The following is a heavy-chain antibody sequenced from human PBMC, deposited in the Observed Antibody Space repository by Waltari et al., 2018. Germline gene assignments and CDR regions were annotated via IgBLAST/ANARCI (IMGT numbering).Heavy chain of an antibody. V-gene: IGHV4-4*07. D-gene: IGHD3-3*01. CDR1: GGSISSYY. J-gene: IGHJ6*03. CDR3: ARERVYDPSRGFYYYYMDV. Sequence: QVQLQESGPGLVKPSETLSLTCTVSGGSISSYYWSWIRQPAGKGLEWIGRIYTSGSTNYNPSLKSRVTMSVDTSKNQFSLKLSSVTAADTAVYYCARERVYDPSRGFYYYYMDVWGKGTTVTISS. CDR2: IYTSGST.